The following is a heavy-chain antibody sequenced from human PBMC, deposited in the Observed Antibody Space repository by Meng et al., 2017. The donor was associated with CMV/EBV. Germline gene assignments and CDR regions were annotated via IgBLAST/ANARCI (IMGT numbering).Heavy chain of an antibody. V-gene: IGHV1-69*05. CDR1: GGTFSSYA. D-gene: IGHD6-6*01. CDR2: IIPIFGTA. Sequence: GGSLRLSCKASGGTFSSYAISWVRQAPGQGLEWMGGIIPIFGTANYAQKFQGRVTITTDESTSTAYMELSSLRSEDTAVYYCARSGRSSSSGRSFLDYWGQGTLVTVSS. CDR3: ARSGRSSSSGRSFLDY. J-gene: IGHJ4*02.